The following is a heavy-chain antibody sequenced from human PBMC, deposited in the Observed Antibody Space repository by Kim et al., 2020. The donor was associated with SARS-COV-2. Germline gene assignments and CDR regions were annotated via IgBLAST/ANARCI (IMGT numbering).Heavy chain of an antibody. CDR3: ATRYYYDSSGYYYALRGYYYYGMDV. V-gene: IGHV3-23*01. CDR2: ISGSGGST. Sequence: GGSLRLSCAASGFTFSSYAMSWVRQAPGKGLEWVSAISGSGGSTYYADSVKGRFTISRDNSKNTLYLQMNSLRAEDTAVYYFATRYYYDSSGYYYALRGYYYYGMDVWGHGTTVTVSS. J-gene: IGHJ6*02. CDR1: GFTFSSYA. D-gene: IGHD3-22*01.